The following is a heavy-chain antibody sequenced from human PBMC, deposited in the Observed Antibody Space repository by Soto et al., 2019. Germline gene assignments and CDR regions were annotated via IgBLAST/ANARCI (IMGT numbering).Heavy chain of an antibody. CDR3: AHIVTGCFT. Sequence: QITLKESGPTLVKPTQTLTLTCTISGFSLITSGVGVGWIRQPPGKALKWLALIYWDDDKRYSPSLKSRLTFPKHTSKNQVVLTMTNMDPVDTATYYGAHIVTGCFTWGRGALVTVSS. D-gene: IGHD3-16*01. CDR1: GFSLITSGVG. J-gene: IGHJ5*02. CDR2: IYWDDDK. V-gene: IGHV2-5*02.